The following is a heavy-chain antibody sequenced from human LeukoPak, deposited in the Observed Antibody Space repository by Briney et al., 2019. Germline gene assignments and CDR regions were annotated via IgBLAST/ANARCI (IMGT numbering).Heavy chain of an antibody. CDR3: ARGPSGGNGFSY. V-gene: IGHV3-7*04. CDR2: LNPDGSDI. CDR1: GFTFRTYW. Sequence: PGGSLRLSCAASGFTFRTYWMTWVRQAPGKGLEWVANLNPDGSDIYYVDSVKGRFTISRDNAKNSLYLQMNSLRAVDTAVYYCARGPSGGNGFSYWGLGTLVTVSS. J-gene: IGHJ4*02. D-gene: IGHD2-15*01.